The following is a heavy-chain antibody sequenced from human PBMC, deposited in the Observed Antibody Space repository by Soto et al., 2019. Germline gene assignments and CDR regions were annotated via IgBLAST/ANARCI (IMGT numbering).Heavy chain of an antibody. Sequence: PSETLPLTCSVSGDSISNLDYFWAWIRQPPGQALEYIGYIYTSSTTYYNPSFESRVAISVDTSKSQFSLNVTSVTAADTAVYFCARGRYCLTGRCFPNWFDSWGQGALVTVSS. V-gene: IGHV4-30-4*01. CDR3: ARGRYCLTGRCFPNWFDS. CDR1: GDSISNLDYF. J-gene: IGHJ5*01. CDR2: IYTSSTT. D-gene: IGHD7-27*01.